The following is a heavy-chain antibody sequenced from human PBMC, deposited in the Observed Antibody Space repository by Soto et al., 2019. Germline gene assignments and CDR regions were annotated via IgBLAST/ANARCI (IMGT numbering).Heavy chain of an antibody. CDR2: IYYSGST. CDR1: GGSISSGDYY. V-gene: IGHV4-30-4*01. Sequence: SETLSLTCTVSGGSISSGDYYWSWIRQPPGKGLEWIGYIYYSGSTYYNPSLKSRVTISVDTSKSQFSLKLSSVTAADTAVYYCARGFFRAYDSSGYYYDYWGQGTLVTVSS. CDR3: ARGFFRAYDSSGYYYDY. D-gene: IGHD3-22*01. J-gene: IGHJ4*02.